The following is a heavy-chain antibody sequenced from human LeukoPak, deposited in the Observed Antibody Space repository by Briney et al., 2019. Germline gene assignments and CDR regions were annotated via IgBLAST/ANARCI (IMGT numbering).Heavy chain of an antibody. CDR2: IHPRGGET. D-gene: IGHD1-26*01. J-gene: IGHJ4*02. CDR3: ARGSVGATYY. CDR1: GYSFTAFY. V-gene: IGHV1-2*02. Sequence: ASVKVSCKASGYSFTAFYIHWVRQAPGQGLEWMGWIHPRGGETNYAYKFRGRVTMTRDTSTSTVYMELSSLRSEDTAVYYCARGSVGATYYWGQGTLVTVSS.